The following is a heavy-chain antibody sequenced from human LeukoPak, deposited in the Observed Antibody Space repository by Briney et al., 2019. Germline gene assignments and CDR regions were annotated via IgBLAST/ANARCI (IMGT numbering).Heavy chain of an antibody. J-gene: IGHJ6*02. Sequence: GESLKISCKGSGYRFTSYWIGWVRPMPGKGLEWMGIIYPGDSDTRYSPSFQGQVTISAAKSISTAYLQWSSLKASDTAMYYCARMKEVTPYYYYYGMDVCGQGSKVTVSS. CDR2: IYPGDSDT. CDR3: ARMKEVTPYYYYYGMDV. CDR1: GYRFTSYW. V-gene: IGHV5-51*01. D-gene: IGHD4-23*01.